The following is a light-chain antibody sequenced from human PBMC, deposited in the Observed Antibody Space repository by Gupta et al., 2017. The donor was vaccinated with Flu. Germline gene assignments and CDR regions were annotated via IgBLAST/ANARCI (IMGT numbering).Light chain of an antibody. J-gene: IGKJ2*03. Sequence: DIQMTQSPSSLSAPVGDRVTITCRASQNINKFLNWYQQKPGKAPEVLVYSVSSLQTGVPSRFSGSGSGTHFTLTISRLQPADFATYYCQQTYGIPDSFGQGTKLEV. CDR2: SVS. CDR3: QQTYGIPDS. CDR1: QNINKF. V-gene: IGKV1-39*01.